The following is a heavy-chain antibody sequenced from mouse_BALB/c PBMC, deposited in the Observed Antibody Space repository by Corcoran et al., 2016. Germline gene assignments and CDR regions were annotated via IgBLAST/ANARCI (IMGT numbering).Heavy chain of an antibody. CDR2: IDPANGNT. J-gene: IGHJ3*01. CDR1: GFNIKDTY. V-gene: IGHV14-3*02. CDR3: ARNGYDYDEKVRAGFAY. Sequence: EVQLQQSGAELVKPGASVKLSCTASGFNIKDTYMHWVKQRPEQGLEWIGRIDPANGNTKYDPKFQGKATITADTSSNTAYLKLSSLTSEDTAVYYCARNGYDYDEKVRAGFAYWGQGTLVTVSA. D-gene: IGHD2-4*01.